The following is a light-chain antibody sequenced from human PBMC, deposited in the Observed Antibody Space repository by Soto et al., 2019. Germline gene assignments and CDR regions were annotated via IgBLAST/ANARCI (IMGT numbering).Light chain of an antibody. J-gene: IGKJ1*01. CDR3: QQYDSWPRT. V-gene: IGKV3-15*01. CDR2: GAS. Sequence: EIVMTQSPATLSVSPGQRATLSCRASQSLSSNLVWYQQKPGQAPRLLIYGASTRATGIPARFSGSGSGTEFTLTISSLQSEDFAVYYCQQYDSWPRTVGQGTKVELK. CDR1: QSLSSN.